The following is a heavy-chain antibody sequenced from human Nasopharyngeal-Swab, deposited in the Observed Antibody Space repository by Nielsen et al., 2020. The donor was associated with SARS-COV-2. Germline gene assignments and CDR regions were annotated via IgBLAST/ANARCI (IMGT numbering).Heavy chain of an antibody. CDR3: AREDTDYYDSSGYFDY. D-gene: IGHD3-22*01. CDR1: GFTFSDYC. J-gene: IGHJ4*02. V-gene: IGHV3-11*01. CDR2: ISSSGSTI. Sequence: GGSLRLSCAASGFTFSDYCMSWIRQAPGKGLEWVSYISSSGSTIYYADSVKGRFTISRDNAKNSLYLQMNSLRAEDTAVYYCAREDTDYYDSSGYFDYWGQGTLVTVSS.